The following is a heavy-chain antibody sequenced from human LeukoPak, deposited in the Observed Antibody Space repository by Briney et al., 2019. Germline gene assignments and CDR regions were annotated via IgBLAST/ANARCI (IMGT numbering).Heavy chain of an antibody. D-gene: IGHD6-19*01. Sequence: PGGSLRLSCAASGFTFSSYWMHWVRQAPGKGLVGVSRTNTDGSSTSYADSVKGRFTISRDNAKNTLYLQMSSLRAEDTAVYYCARTWIPVTGKFDSWGQGTLVTVSS. V-gene: IGHV3-74*01. CDR3: ARTWIPVTGKFDS. CDR1: GFTFSSYW. J-gene: IGHJ4*02. CDR2: TNTDGSST.